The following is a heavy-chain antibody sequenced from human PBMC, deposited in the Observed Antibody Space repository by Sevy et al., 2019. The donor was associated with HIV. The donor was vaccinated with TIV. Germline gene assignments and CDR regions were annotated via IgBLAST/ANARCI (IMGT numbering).Heavy chain of an antibody. CDR3: AREDLSSWYYYYYGMDV. CDR1: GYTFTSYG. Sequence: VSVKVSCKASGYTFTSYGISWVRQAPGQGLEWMGWISAYNGNTNYAQKLQGRVTMTTDTSTSTAYMELRSLRSDDTAVYYCAREDLSSWYYYYYGMDVWGQGTTVTVSS. J-gene: IGHJ6*02. CDR2: ISAYNGNT. D-gene: IGHD6-13*01. V-gene: IGHV1-18*01.